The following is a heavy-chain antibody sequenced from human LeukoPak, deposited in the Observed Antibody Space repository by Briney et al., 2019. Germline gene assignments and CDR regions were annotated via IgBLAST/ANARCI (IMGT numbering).Heavy chain of an antibody. CDR1: GGSISYTTYY. V-gene: IGHV4-39*01. CDR2: FYNSGSS. Sequence: SETLSLTCTVSGGSISYTTYYWGWIRQPPGEGLEWIGSFYNSGSSYYNPSLKSRVTISVDTSKNQFSLKLSSVTAADTAVYFCVRNDFWSGYSPFDHWGQGILVTVSS. J-gene: IGHJ4*02. D-gene: IGHD3-3*01. CDR3: VRNDFWSGYSPFDH.